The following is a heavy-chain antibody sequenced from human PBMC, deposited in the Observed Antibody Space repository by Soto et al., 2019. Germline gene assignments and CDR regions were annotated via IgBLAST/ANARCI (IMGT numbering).Heavy chain of an antibody. CDR1: GGTFSSYT. CDR2: IIPILGIA. D-gene: IGHD2-15*01. Sequence: QVQLVQSGAEVKKSGSSVKVSCKASGGTFSSYTISWVRQAPGQGLEWMGRIIPILGIANYAQKFQGRVTITADKSTSTAYMELSSLRSEDTAVYYCAEGYCSGGSCYSRGYWYFDLWGRGTLVTVSS. CDR3: AEGYCSGGSCYSRGYWYFDL. V-gene: IGHV1-69*02. J-gene: IGHJ2*01.